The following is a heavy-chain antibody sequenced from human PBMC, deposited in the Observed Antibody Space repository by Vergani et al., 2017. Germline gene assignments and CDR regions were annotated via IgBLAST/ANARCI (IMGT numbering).Heavy chain of an antibody. CDR1: GDSIISRSYY. D-gene: IGHD3-16*01. CDR3: ASGKYYSDSTSHFRGRYFDV. CDR2: IYNSGNG. J-gene: IGHJ2*01. Sequence: QVQLQESGPGLVKPSQTLSLTCTVSGDSIISRSYYWGWIRQPPGKGLEWIGSIYNSGNGDSSSSLKSRVTISADTSKNQFSLRLTSVTAADTAVYYCASGKYYSDSTSHFRGRYFDVWGRGNLVTVPS. V-gene: IGHV4-39*01.